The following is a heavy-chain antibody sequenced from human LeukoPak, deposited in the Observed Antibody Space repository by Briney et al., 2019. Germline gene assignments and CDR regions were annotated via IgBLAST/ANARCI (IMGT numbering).Heavy chain of an antibody. J-gene: IGHJ6*03. CDR3: ARDTMAPYYYYYMGV. V-gene: IGHV3-48*01. Sequence: PGGSLRLSCAASGFTFSSYSMNWVRQAPGKGLEWVSYISSSSSTIYYADSVKGRFTISRDNAKNSLYLQMNSLRAKDTAVYYCARDTMAPYYYYYMGVWGKGTTVTVSS. CDR1: GFTFSSYS. D-gene: IGHD3-10*01. CDR2: ISSSSSTI.